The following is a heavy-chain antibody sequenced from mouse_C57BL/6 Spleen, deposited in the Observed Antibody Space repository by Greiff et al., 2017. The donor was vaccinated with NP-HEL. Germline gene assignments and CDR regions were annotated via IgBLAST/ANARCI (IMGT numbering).Heavy chain of an antibody. J-gene: IGHJ2*01. D-gene: IGHD1-1*01. CDR1: GFTFSSYA. Sequence: EVKLVESGGGLVKPGGSLKLSCAASGFTFSSYAMSWVRQTPEKRLEWVATISDGGSYTCYPDNVKGRFTISRDNAKNNLYLQMSHLKSEDTAMYYCARDGVITPNFFDYWGQGTTLTVSS. CDR3: ARDGVITPNFFDY. CDR2: ISDGGSYT. V-gene: IGHV5-4*01.